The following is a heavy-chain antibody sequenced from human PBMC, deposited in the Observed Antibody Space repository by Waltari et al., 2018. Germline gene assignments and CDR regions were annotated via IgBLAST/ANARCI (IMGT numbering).Heavy chain of an antibody. CDR2: INHTASS. CDR1: GGSFSGYY. V-gene: IGHV4-34*01. Sequence: QVQLQQWGAGLLKPSETLSLTCAVYGGSFSGYYWSWIRQPPGRGLEWLGEINHTASSNYHPSLKSRVTSSLDPSKNQFSRKLSSVTAADTAVYYCARGRRITIFGVVKNGMDVWGQGTTVTVSS. J-gene: IGHJ6*02. CDR3: ARGRRITIFGVVKNGMDV. D-gene: IGHD3-3*01.